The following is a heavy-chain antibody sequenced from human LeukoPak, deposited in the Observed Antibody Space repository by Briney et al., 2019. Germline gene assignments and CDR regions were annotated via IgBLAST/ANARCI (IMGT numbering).Heavy chain of an antibody. CDR3: ARDQDPTVFDY. Sequence: ASVKVSCKASGYTFTAYPIHWVRQAPGQGPEWMGWINPIRGATDPAQKFRGRITMTRDTSTSTAFMEVNRLTSDDTAVYYCARDQDPTVFDYWGQGTLVTVSS. CDR1: GYTFTAYP. CDR2: INPIRGAT. V-gene: IGHV1-2*02. J-gene: IGHJ4*02.